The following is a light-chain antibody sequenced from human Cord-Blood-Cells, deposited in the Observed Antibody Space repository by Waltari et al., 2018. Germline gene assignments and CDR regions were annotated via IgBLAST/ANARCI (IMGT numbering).Light chain of an antibody. CDR3: QQSYSTPFT. V-gene: IGKV1-39*01. CDR2: AAC. J-gene: IGKJ3*01. Sequence: DIQMTQSPSSLSASVGDRVTIPCRASQSISSYLNWYQQKPGKAPKLLIYAACSLQRGVPSRCSGSGSGTDFTLTISSLRPEDFATYYCQQSYSTPFTFGPGTKVDIK. CDR1: QSISSY.